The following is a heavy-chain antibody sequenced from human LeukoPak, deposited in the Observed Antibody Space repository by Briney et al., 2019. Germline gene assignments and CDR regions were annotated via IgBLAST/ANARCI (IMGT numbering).Heavy chain of an antibody. D-gene: IGHD2-2*02. CDR1: GYTFTSYY. Sequence: ASVKVSCKASGYTFTSYYMHWVRQAPGQGLEWMGIINPSGGSTSYAQKFQGRVTMTRDTSTSTVYMELSSLRSEDTAVYYCARDGGYCSSTSCYTSTGWFDPWGQGTLVTVSS. V-gene: IGHV1-46*01. J-gene: IGHJ5*02. CDR3: ARDGGYCSSTSCYTSTGWFDP. CDR2: INPSGGST.